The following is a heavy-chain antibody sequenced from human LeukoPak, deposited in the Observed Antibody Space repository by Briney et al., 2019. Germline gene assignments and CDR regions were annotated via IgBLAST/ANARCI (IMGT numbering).Heavy chain of an antibody. J-gene: IGHJ5*02. CDR3: VRDSAHVGVVPAVIPPGLDNWFDP. CDR1: GFTFSDYY. D-gene: IGHD2-2*01. Sequence: GGSLRLSCAASGFTFSDYYMGWIRQAPGKGLEWATYINGSGSNTKYADSVKGRFTMTRDNATNSLYLQMNSLRAEDTAMYDCVRDSAHVGVVPAVIPPGLDNWFDPCGQGTRVTVSS. V-gene: IGHV3-11*01. CDR2: INGSGSNT.